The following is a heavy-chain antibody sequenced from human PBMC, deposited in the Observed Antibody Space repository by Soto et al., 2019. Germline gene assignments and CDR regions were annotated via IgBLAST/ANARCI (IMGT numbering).Heavy chain of an antibody. J-gene: IGHJ5*02. V-gene: IGHV1-3*01. D-gene: IGHD5-18*01. CDR2: INAGNGNT. Sequence: QVQLVQSGAEVKKPGASVKVSCKASGYTFTSYAISWVRQAPGQSLEWMGWINAGNGNTKYSQRFQDRVTITRDTSASTADMELSSLRSEDTAVYYCARGVDTARFDPWGQGTLVTVSS. CDR1: GYTFTSYA. CDR3: ARGVDTARFDP.